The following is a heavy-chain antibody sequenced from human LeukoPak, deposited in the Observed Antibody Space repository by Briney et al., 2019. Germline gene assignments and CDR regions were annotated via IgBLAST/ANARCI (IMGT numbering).Heavy chain of an antibody. D-gene: IGHD6-19*01. V-gene: IGHV3-NL1*01. CDR2: IGGSGGST. Sequence: GRSLRLSCAASGFTFSAYGMHWVRQAPGKGLEWVSGIGGSGGSTYYADSVKGRFTISRDNSKNTLYLQMNSLRAEDTAVYYCAVDSSGWYFHDYWGQGTLVTVSS. CDR1: GFTFSAYG. CDR3: AVDSSGWYFHDY. J-gene: IGHJ4*02.